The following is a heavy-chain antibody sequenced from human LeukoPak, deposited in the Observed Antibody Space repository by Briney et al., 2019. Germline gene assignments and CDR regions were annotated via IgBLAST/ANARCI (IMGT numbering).Heavy chain of an antibody. CDR1: GYTFTNYY. CDR2: INPSGGST. D-gene: IGHD5-18*01. CDR3: ARDGYSYGYKLDY. Sequence: ASVKVSCKASGYTFTNYYMYWVRQAPGQGLEWMGLINPSGGSTNYAQKFQGRVTMTRDMSTSTVYMELSSLRSEDMAVYYCARDGYSYGYKLDYWGQGTLVTVSS. J-gene: IGHJ4*02. V-gene: IGHV1-46*01.